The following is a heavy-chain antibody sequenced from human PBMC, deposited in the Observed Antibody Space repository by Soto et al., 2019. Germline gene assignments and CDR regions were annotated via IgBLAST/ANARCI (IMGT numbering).Heavy chain of an antibody. V-gene: IGHV4-31*03. CDR1: GGSISSGGYY. D-gene: IGHD3-16*02. CDR3: ARGGGDDYVWGSYRTRSYGMDV. CDR2: IYYSGST. Sequence: SETLSLTCTVSGGSISSGGYYWSWIRQHPGKGLEWIGYIYYSGSTYYNPSLKSRVTISVDTSKNQFSLKLSSVTAADTAVYYCARGGGDDYVWGSYRTRSYGMDVWGQGTTVTVSS. J-gene: IGHJ6*02.